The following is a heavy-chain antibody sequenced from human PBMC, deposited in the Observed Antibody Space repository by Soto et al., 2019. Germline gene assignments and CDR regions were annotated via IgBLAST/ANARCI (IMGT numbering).Heavy chain of an antibody. Sequence: QVQLQESGPGLVKPSGTLSLTCAVSGGSISSSNWWSWVRQAPGKGLEWIGDIYHSGSTNYNPSLESRVTISVDKSKNQFSLKLSSVTAADTAVYYCARIAAAGTYFQHWGQGTLVTVSS. CDR1: GGSISSSNW. V-gene: IGHV4-4*02. D-gene: IGHD6-13*01. CDR3: ARIAAAGTYFQH. J-gene: IGHJ1*01. CDR2: IYHSGST.